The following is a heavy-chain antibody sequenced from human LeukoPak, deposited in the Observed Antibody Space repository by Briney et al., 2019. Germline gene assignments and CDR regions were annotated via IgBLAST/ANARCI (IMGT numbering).Heavy chain of an antibody. D-gene: IGHD4-17*01. CDR2: MNPNSGNT. Sequence: ASVKVSCKASGYSFTNYDINWVRQATGRGLEWMGWMNPNSGNTGYAQKFQGRVTMTRNTSISTAYMELSSLRSEDTAVYYCARGLVMVTTGRLGYWGQGTLVTVSS. CDR1: GYSFTNYD. V-gene: IGHV1-8*02. J-gene: IGHJ4*02. CDR3: ARGLVMVTTGRLGY.